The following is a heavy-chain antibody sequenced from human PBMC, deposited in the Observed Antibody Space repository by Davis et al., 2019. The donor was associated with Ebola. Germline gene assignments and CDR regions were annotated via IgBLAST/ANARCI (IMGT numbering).Heavy chain of an antibody. D-gene: IGHD1-7*01. CDR1: GFTFSSYG. J-gene: IGHJ4*02. CDR2: ISYDGSNK. CDR3: ARDRFTGTLDY. V-gene: IGHV3-30*19. Sequence: GGSLRLSCAASGFTFSSYGMHWVRQAPGKGLEWVAVISYDGSNKYYADSVKGRFTISRDNSKNTLYLQMNSLRAEDTAVYYCARDRFTGTLDYWGQGTLVTVSS.